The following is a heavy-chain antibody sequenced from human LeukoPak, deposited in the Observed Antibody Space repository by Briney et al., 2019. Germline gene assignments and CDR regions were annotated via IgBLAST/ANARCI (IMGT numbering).Heavy chain of an antibody. CDR3: ARDPERYCSGGSCYPNWFDP. J-gene: IGHJ5*02. CDR1: GFTFSSYA. CDR2: ISCDGSNK. Sequence: GGSLRLSCAASGFTFSSYAMHWVRQAPGKGLEWVAVISCDGSNKYYADSVKGRFTISRDNSKNTLYLQMNSLRAEDTAVYYCARDPERYCSGGSCYPNWFDPWGQGTLVTVSS. V-gene: IGHV3-30-3*01. D-gene: IGHD2-15*01.